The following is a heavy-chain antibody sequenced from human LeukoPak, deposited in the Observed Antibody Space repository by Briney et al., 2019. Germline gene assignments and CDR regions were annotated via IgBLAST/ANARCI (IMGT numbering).Heavy chain of an antibody. V-gene: IGHV4-30-2*01. Sequence: SETLSLTCAVSGGSISSGGYSWSWLRQPPGKGLEWIGYIYHSGSTYYNPSLKSRVTISVDRSQNQFSLKLSSVTAADTAVYYCARTPSITMVRGVTYYFDYWGRGTLVTVSS. J-gene: IGHJ4*02. CDR1: GGSISSGGYS. CDR3: ARTPSITMVRGVTYYFDY. D-gene: IGHD3-10*01. CDR2: IYHSGST.